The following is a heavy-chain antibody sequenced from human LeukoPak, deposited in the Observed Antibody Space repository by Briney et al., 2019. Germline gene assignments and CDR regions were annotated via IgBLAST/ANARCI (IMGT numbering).Heavy chain of an antibody. J-gene: IGHJ4*02. CDR2: IYYSGST. V-gene: IGHV4-39*01. Sequence: PSETLSLTCTVSGGSISSSSYSWGWVRQPPGKGLEWIGSIYYSGSTYYNPSLKSRVTISVDTSKNQFSLKLSSVTAADTAVYYCARQYSGSSGYHNYWGQGTLVTVSS. D-gene: IGHD3-22*01. CDR3: ARQYSGSSGYHNY. CDR1: GGSISSSSYS.